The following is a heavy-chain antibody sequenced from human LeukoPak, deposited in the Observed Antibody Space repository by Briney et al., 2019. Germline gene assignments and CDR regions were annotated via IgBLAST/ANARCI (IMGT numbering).Heavy chain of an antibody. Sequence: GASVKVSCKASGYTFTGYYMHWVRQAPGQGLEWMGWINPNSGGTNYAQKFQGRVTMTRDTSISTAYMELNRLRSDDTAVYYCARDPSSTLSSWYPWGQGTLVTVSS. V-gene: IGHV1-2*02. CDR1: GYTFTGYY. CDR2: INPNSGGT. J-gene: IGHJ5*02. CDR3: ARDPSSTLSSWYP. D-gene: IGHD6-13*01.